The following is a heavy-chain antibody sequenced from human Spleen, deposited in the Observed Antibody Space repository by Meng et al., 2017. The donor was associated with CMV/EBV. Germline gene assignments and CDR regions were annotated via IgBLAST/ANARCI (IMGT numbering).Heavy chain of an antibody. D-gene: IGHD2-2*02. J-gene: IGHJ6*02. V-gene: IGHV1-18*01. CDR3: ATPRSCSSTSCYNGMDV. CDR2: ISAYNGNT. Sequence: ASVKVSCKASGYTFTSYGISWVRQAPGQGLEWMGWISAYNGNTNYAQKHQGRVTMTTDTSTSTAYMELSSLRSEDTAVYYCATPRSCSSTSCYNGMDVWGQGTTVTVSS. CDR1: GYTFTSYG.